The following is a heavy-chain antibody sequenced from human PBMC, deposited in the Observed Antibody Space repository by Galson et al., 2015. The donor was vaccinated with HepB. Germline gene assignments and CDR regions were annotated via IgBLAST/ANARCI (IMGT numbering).Heavy chain of an antibody. CDR3: RTDSSGIYYFDY. D-gene: IGHD3-22*01. V-gene: IGHV3-30-3*01. Sequence: SLRLSCAASGFTFSSYAMHWVRQAPGKGLEWVAVISYDESNKYYADSVKGRFTISRDNSKNTLYLQMNSLRAEDTAVYYCRTDSSGIYYFDYWGQGTLVTVSS. J-gene: IGHJ4*02. CDR2: ISYDESNK. CDR1: GFTFSSYA.